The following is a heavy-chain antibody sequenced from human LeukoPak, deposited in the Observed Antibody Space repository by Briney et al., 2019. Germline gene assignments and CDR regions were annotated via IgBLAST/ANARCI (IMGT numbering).Heavy chain of an antibody. D-gene: IGHD3-3*01. CDR2: ISAYNGNT. Sequence: ASVKVSCKASGYTFTSYGISWVRQAPGQGLEWMGWISAYNGNTNYAQKLQGRVTMTTDTSTSTAYMELRSLRSDDTAVYYCARAVRGMGVYDFWSGSYMDVWGKGTTVTVSS. V-gene: IGHV1-18*01. CDR3: ARAVRGMGVYDFWSGSYMDV. CDR1: GYTFTSYG. J-gene: IGHJ6*03.